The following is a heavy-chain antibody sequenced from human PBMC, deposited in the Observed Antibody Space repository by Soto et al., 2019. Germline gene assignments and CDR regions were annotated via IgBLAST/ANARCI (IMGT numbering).Heavy chain of an antibody. V-gene: IGHV1-18*01. CDR2: ISASNGDT. Sequence: QVQLVQSGAEVKKPGASVKVSCKASGSGFTGLGIGWVGKAPEQGLEWMAGISASNGDTNYAQKFQGRVTVTTDTSTSTGYMELRSLRSEDTAVYYCARMVRGSNIDYYHYMDVWGKGTTVTVSS. CDR1: GSGFTGLG. J-gene: IGHJ6*03. CDR3: ARMVRGSNIDYYHYMDV. D-gene: IGHD3-10*01.